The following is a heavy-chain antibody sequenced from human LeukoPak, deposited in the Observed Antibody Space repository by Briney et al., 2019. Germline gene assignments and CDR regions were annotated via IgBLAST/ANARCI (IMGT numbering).Heavy chain of an antibody. CDR2: INPDGSHK. V-gene: IGHV3-7*01. D-gene: IGHD3-16*01. Sequence: GGSLRLSCEASGFTFSLYWMTWVRQAPGKGPEWVADINPDGSHKYSVDSMKGRFTISRDNAKNTLFLQINSLRPEDTAVYYCVRQMIRFWFDPWGQGTLVTVSS. J-gene: IGHJ5*02. CDR3: VRQMIRFWFDP. CDR1: GFTFSLYW.